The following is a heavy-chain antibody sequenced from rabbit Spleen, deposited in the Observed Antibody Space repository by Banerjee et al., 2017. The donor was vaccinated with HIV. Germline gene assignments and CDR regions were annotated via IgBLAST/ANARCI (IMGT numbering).Heavy chain of an antibody. Sequence: QEQLEESGGGLVKPGASLTLTCKSSGFSLNSGYDMCWVRQAPGKGLEWIASIYAGSSGATYSATWAKGRFTISKTSSTTVTLQMTSLTAADTATYFCARDLDAGTTWNHYAFDLWGPGTLVTVS. D-gene: IGHD4-2*01. CDR1: GFSLNSGYD. V-gene: IGHV1S45*01. CDR2: IYAGSSGAT. CDR3: ARDLDAGTTWNHYAFDL. J-gene: IGHJ4*01.